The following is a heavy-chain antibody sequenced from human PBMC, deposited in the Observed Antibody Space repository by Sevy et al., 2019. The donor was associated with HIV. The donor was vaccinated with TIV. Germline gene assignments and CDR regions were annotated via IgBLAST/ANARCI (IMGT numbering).Heavy chain of an antibody. J-gene: IGHJ4*01. CDR2: IKEDGSAK. V-gene: IGHV3-7*01. CDR3: ARDSPGYGGYSY. Sequence: GGCLRLSCAASRFTFKTYWMSWVRQAPGKGLEWVGNIKEDGSAKYYADSVRGRFTISRDDAKNSLYLQMSSLRVEDTAVYYCARDSPGYGGYSYWGQGTLVTVSS. D-gene: IGHD1-26*01. CDR1: RFTFKTYW.